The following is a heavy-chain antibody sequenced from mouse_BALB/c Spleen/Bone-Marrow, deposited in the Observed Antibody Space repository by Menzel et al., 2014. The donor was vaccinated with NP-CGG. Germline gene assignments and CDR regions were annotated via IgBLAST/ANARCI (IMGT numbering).Heavy chain of an antibody. CDR3: ARDVGYGNYFVY. V-gene: IGHV7-1*02. D-gene: IGHD2-10*02. Sequence: EVKLMESGGGLVQPGDSLRLSCATSGFTFSDFYMGWVRQPPGKRLEWIAASRNKAKYYTTEYSASVKGRFIVSRGTSQSVLYLQMNALRAEDTAIYYCARDVGYGNYFVYWGQGTLVTVSA. CDR1: GFTFSDFY. J-gene: IGHJ3*01. CDR2: SRNKAKYYTT.